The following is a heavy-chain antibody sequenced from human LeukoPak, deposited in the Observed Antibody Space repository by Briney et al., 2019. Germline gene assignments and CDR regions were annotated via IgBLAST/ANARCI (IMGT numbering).Heavy chain of an antibody. CDR2: IKQDGSDK. V-gene: IGHV3-7*05. CDR1: GFTFSYYW. CDR3: ARYREYDISGYEPRFDY. D-gene: IGHD3-22*01. Sequence: PGGSLRLSCGASGFTFSYYWMSWVRQAPGKGPEWVANIKQDGSDKYYVDSVKGRFTISRDNAKNSLYLQMNSLRAEDTAVYYCARYREYDISGYEPRFDYWGQGTQVTVSS. J-gene: IGHJ4*02.